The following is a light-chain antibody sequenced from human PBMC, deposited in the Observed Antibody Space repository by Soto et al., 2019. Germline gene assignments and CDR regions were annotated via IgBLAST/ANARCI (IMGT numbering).Light chain of an antibody. CDR2: LAS. Sequence: QLTQSPSSLSASVGDRVTITCRASQDISTYLAWYQQQPGRAPKLLIYLASTLESGVPSRFSGSGSGTDFTLTISSLQPDDFATYYCQQLDSDPPWTFGQGTRVEIK. CDR3: QQLDSDPPWT. V-gene: IGKV1-9*01. J-gene: IGKJ1*01. CDR1: QDISTY.